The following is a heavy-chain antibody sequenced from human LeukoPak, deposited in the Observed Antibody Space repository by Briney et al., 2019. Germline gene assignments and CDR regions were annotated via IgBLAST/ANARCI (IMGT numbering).Heavy chain of an antibody. Sequence: GGSLRLSCAASGFTFSSYGMHWVRQAPGKGLEWVAVISYDGSNKYYADSVKGRFTISRDNSKNTLYLQMNSLGAEDTAVYYCAKASTYYYDSSGYQYYYYYGMDVWGQGTTVTVSS. D-gene: IGHD3-22*01. CDR1: GFTFSSYG. CDR3: AKASTYYYDSSGYQYYYYYGMDV. CDR2: ISYDGSNK. V-gene: IGHV3-30*18. J-gene: IGHJ6*02.